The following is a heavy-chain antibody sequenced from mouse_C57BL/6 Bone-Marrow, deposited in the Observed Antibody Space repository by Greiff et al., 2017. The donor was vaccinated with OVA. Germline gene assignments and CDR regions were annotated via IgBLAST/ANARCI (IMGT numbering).Heavy chain of an antibody. J-gene: IGHJ3*01. V-gene: IGHV1-42*01. D-gene: IGHD2-13*01. Sequence: VQLQQSGPELVKPGASVKISCKASGYSFTGYYMNWVKQSPEKSLEWIGEINPSTGGTTYNQKFKAKATLTVDKSSSTAYMQLKNLTSEDSAVYYCARDDFSWFAYWGQGTLVTVSA. CDR2: INPSTGGT. CDR3: ARDDFSWFAY. CDR1: GYSFTGYY.